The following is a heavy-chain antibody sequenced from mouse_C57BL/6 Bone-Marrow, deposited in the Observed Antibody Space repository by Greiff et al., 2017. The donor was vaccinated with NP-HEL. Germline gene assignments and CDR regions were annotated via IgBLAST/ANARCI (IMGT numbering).Heavy chain of an antibody. CDR3: ARGTTVVARYFDV. CDR2: INPNNGGT. J-gene: IGHJ1*03. Sequence: EVQLQQSGPELVKPGASVKISCKASGYTFTDYYMNWVKQSHGKSLEWIGDINPNNGGTSYNQKFKGKATLTVAKSSSTAYMELRSLTSEDSAVYYCARGTTVVARYFDVWGTGTTVTVSS. V-gene: IGHV1-26*01. D-gene: IGHD1-1*01. CDR1: GYTFTDYY.